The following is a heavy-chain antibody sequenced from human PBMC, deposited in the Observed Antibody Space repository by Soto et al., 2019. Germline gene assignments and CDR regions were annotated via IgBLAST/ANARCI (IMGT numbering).Heavy chain of an antibody. CDR1: GYTFTSYD. CDR2: MNPNSGNT. CDR3: ARERTGTTSMDV. D-gene: IGHD1-1*01. V-gene: IGHV1-8*01. Sequence: QVQLVQSGAEVKKPGASVKGSCKASGYTFTSYDINWVRQATGQGLEWMGWMNPNSGNTGYAQKFRGRVTMTRNTSISTAYMELSSLRSEDTAVYYCARERTGTTSMDVWGQGTTVTVSS. J-gene: IGHJ6*02.